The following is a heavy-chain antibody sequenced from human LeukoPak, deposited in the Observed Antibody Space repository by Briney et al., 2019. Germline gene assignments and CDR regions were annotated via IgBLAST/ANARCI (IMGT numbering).Heavy chain of an antibody. V-gene: IGHV3-48*02. CDR2: ISSGSSTI. CDR3: ARGGLEWLSY. CDR1: GFNFRTYS. D-gene: IGHD6-19*01. Sequence: PGGPLRLSCAASGFNFRTYSMNWVRQAPGKGLEWVSYISSGSSTIYYADSVKGRFTISRDNAKNSLYLQMNSLRDEDTAVYYCARGGLEWLSYWGQGTLVTVSS. J-gene: IGHJ4*02.